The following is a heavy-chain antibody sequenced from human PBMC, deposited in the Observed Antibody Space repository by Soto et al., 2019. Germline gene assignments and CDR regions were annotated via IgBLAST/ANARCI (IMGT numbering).Heavy chain of an antibody. CDR3: ARDDRNILNAFNWFDP. CDR1: GFTFSNYA. V-gene: IGHV3-64*01. Sequence: QPGGSLRLSCAASGFTFSNYAIHWVRQAPGKGLEYVSGISSNGGVTYYANSVKGRFTISRDNSKYTVHLQMGSLRAEDMAVYYCARDDRNILNAFNWFDPWGQGILVTVSS. J-gene: IGHJ5*02. CDR2: ISSNGGVT. D-gene: IGHD3-9*01.